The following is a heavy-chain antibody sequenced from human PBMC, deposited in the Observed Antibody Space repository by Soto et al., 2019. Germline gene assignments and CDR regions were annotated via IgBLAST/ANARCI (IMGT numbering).Heavy chain of an antibody. Sequence: QVQLQQSGPGLVKPSETLSLTCTVSGASVSSGNYYWSWIRQPPGQGLEWIGYFYYTGSTNYNPSLKSRVTISVDTSKNQFPRKLSSVTAPDTAVYYCARGATQLYALDIRGRGTMVTVSS. CDR1: GASVSSGNYY. CDR3: ARGATQLYALDI. D-gene: IGHD3-10*01. CDR2: FYYTGST. V-gene: IGHV4-61*01. J-gene: IGHJ3*02.